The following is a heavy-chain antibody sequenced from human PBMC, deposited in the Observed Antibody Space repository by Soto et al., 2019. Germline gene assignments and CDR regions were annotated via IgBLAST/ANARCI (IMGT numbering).Heavy chain of an antibody. J-gene: IGHJ3*02. CDR2: INRDGSKK. D-gene: IGHD2-21*01. CDR3: AREGSQGRSRLYHDAVDI. Sequence: EVQLEESGGDLVQPGGSLRLSCAASGFTLSAYCMSWVRQAPGQGLEWVANINRDGSKKSYVDSVRGRFTISRDNVGNSLDRENDSLRSDATAPYYCAREGSQGRSRLYHDAVDIWGQGTRVTVSS. CDR1: GFTLSAYC. V-gene: IGHV3-7*03.